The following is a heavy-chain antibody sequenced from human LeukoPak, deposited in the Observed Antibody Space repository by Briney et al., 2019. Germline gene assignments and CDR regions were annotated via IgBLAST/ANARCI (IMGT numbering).Heavy chain of an antibody. CDR1: GGTFGGYT. CDR3: ARALDGITATTFFDY. D-gene: IGHD1-14*01. CDR2: IIPIFGTA. V-gene: IGHV1-69*08. Sequence: SVKVSCKASGGTFGGYTITWVRQAPGQGLEWMGKIIPIFGTAHYAQKFQGRVTIITDKSTSTAYTELSSLRSEDTAVYYCARALDGITATTFFDYWGEGTLVTVS. J-gene: IGHJ4*02.